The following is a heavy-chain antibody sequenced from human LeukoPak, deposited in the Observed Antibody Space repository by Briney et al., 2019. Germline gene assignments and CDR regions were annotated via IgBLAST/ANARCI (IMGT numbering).Heavy chain of an antibody. CDR1: GFTFSSYS. CDR3: AREGRGYCSSTSCYDAFDI. V-gene: IGHV3-21*01. Sequence: PGGSLRLSCAASGFTFSSYSMNWVRQAPGKGLEWVSSISSSSSYIYYADSVKGRFTISRDNAKNSLYLQMNSLRAEDTAVYYCAREGRGYCSSTSCYDAFDIWGQGTMVTVSS. CDR2: ISSSSSYI. J-gene: IGHJ3*02. D-gene: IGHD2-2*01.